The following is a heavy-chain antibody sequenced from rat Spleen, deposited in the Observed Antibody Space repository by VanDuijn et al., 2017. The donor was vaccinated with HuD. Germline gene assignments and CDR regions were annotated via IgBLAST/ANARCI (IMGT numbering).Heavy chain of an antibody. CDR2: ISYDGSST. Sequence: EVQLVESGGGLVQPGRSLNLSCAASGFTLSDYYMAWVRQAPTKGLEWVATISYDGSSTYFRDSVKGRFTLSRDDAKSTLFLQMDSLRSEDTATYYCARLSYYYDGYFDYWGQGVMVTVSS. CDR3: ARLSYYYDGYFDY. V-gene: IGHV5-29*01. J-gene: IGHJ2*01. CDR1: GFTLSDYY. D-gene: IGHD1-12*03.